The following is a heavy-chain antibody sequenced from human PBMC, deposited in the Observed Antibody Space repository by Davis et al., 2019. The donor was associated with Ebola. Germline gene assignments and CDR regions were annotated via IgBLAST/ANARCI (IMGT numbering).Heavy chain of an antibody. D-gene: IGHD6-13*01. CDR3: ARASWAAVGTRWFDP. Sequence: AASVKASCKASGYTFTSYDINSVRQATGQGFEWMGWMNPNSGNTGYAQKFQGRVTMTRDTSTSTAYMELSSLRSEDTAVYYCARASWAAVGTRWFDPWGQGTLVTVSS. CDR1: GYTFTSYD. CDR2: MNPNSGNT. J-gene: IGHJ5*02. V-gene: IGHV1-8*01.